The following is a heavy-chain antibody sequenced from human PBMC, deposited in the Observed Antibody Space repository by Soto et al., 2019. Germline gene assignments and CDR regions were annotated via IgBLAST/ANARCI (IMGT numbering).Heavy chain of an antibody. CDR1: GFTFSDYY. CDR2: ISSSSSYT. V-gene: IGHV3-11*06. J-gene: IGHJ4*02. Sequence: VQLVESGGGLVKPGGSLRLSCAASGFTFSDYYMSWIRQAPGKGLEWVSYISSSSSYTNYADSVKGRFTISRDNAKNSLYLQMNSLRAEDTAVYYCARLRWQWLVPSYWGQGTLVTVSS. D-gene: IGHD6-19*01. CDR3: ARLRWQWLVPSY.